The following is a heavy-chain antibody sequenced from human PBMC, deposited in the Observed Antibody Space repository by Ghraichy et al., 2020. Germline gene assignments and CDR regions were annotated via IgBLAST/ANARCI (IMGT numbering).Heavy chain of an antibody. CDR1: GFTFNSYW. J-gene: IGHJ3*02. CDR2: IKKDGSEK. Sequence: GGSLRLSCAASGFTFNSYWMSWVRQAPGKGLEWVVNIKKDGSEKYYVDSVKGRFSISRDNTKNSLYLQMNSLRAEDTAVYYCARSTPSLRYCSGGTCYQSDAFDIWGRGTVVTVSS. D-gene: IGHD2-15*01. V-gene: IGHV3-7*01. CDR3: ARSTPSLRYCSGGTCYQSDAFDI.